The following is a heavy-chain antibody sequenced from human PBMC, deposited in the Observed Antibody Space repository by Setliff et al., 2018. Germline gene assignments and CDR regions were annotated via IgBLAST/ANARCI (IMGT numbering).Heavy chain of an antibody. CDR3: RYWSGYYNNDY. Sequence: SETLSLTCTVYGGSFTNYYWGWIRQSPGKGLEWIGEISHSGSTNYNPSLKSRLTISVDASTNQFSLKLYSVTAADTAVYYCRYWSGYYNNDYWGQGTLVTVSS. V-gene: IGHV4-34*01. CDR2: ISHSGST. CDR1: GGSFTNYY. J-gene: IGHJ4*02. D-gene: IGHD3-3*01.